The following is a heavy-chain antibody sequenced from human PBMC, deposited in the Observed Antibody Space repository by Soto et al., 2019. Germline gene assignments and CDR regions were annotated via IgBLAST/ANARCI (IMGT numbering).Heavy chain of an antibody. CDR2: IYPGDSDT. D-gene: IGHD6-19*01. Sequence: PGESLKISCKGSGYSFTSYWIGWVRQMPGKGLEWMGIIYPGDSDTRYSPSFQGQVTISADKSISTAYLQWSSLEASDTAMYYCARPGSGYSSGWYGDYWGQGTLVTVSS. CDR3: ARPGSGYSSGWYGDY. J-gene: IGHJ4*02. CDR1: GYSFTSYW. V-gene: IGHV5-51*01.